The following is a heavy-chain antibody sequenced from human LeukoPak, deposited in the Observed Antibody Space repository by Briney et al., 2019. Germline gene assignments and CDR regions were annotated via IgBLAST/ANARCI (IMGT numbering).Heavy chain of an antibody. J-gene: IGHJ5*02. CDR1: GFTFSSYG. CDR3: GFLEWT. D-gene: IGHD3-3*01. CDR2: ISYDGSNK. Sequence: GGSLRLSCAASGFTFSSYGMHWVRQAPGKGLEWVAVISYDGSNKYYADSVKGRFTISRDNSKNTLYLQMNSLRAEDTAVYYCGFLEWTWGQGTLVTVSS. V-gene: IGHV3-30*03.